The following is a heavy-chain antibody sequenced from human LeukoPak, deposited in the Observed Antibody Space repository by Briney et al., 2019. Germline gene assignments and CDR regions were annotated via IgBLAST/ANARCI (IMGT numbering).Heavy chain of an antibody. CDR2: IRYDGSNK. CDR3: AKGYSSSENY. Sequence: GGSLRLSCAASGFTFSSFGMRWVRQAPGKGLEWVAFIRYDGSNKYYADSVKGRFTISGDNSKNTLYLQMNSLRAEDTAVYYCAKGYSSSENYWGQGTLVTVSS. J-gene: IGHJ4*02. CDR1: GFTFSSFG. D-gene: IGHD6-13*01. V-gene: IGHV3-30*02.